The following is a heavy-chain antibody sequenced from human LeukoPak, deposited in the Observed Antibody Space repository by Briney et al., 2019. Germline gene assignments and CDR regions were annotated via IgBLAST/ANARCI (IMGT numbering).Heavy chain of an antibody. CDR3: PRDNGYCSSTSCSGYYYGMDV. J-gene: IGHJ6*04. V-gene: IGHV3-48*03. Sequence: PGGSLRLSCAASGFTFSSYEMNWVRQAPGKGLEWVSYISSSGSTIYYADSVKGRFTISRDNAKNSLYLQMNSLRAEDTAVYYCPRDNGYCSSTSCSGYYYGMDVWGKGTTVTVSS. CDR2: ISSSGSTI. CDR1: GFTFSSYE. D-gene: IGHD2-2*03.